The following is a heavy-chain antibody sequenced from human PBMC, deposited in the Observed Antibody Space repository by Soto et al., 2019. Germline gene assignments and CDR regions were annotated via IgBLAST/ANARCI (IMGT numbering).Heavy chain of an antibody. J-gene: IGHJ4*02. V-gene: IGHV4-59*01. Sequence: PSETLSLTCTVSGGSISSYYWSWIRQPPGKGLEWIGYIYYSGSTNYNPSLKSRVTISVDTSKNQFSLKLSSVTAADTAVYYCARAIAAAGTFYYWGQGTLVTVSS. CDR3: ARAIAAAGTFYY. CDR1: GGSISSYY. D-gene: IGHD6-13*01. CDR2: IYYSGST.